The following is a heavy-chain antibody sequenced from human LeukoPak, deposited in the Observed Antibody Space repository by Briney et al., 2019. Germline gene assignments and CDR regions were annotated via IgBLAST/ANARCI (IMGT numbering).Heavy chain of an antibody. CDR1: GGSISSYY. Sequence: SETLSLTCTVSGGSISSYYWSWIRQPPGKGLEWIGYIYYSGSTNYNPSLKSRVTISVDTSKNQFSLKLSSVTAADTAVYYCARDREWELQSLRYFDYWGQGTLVTVSS. J-gene: IGHJ4*02. CDR2: IYYSGST. V-gene: IGHV4-59*01. D-gene: IGHD1-26*01. CDR3: ARDREWELQSLRYFDY.